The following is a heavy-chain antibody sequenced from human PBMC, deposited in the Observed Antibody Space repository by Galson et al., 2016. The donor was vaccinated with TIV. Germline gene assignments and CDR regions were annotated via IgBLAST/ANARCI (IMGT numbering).Heavy chain of an antibody. Sequence: PALVKPTQTLTLTCTFSGFSLTTRGVGVGWIRQPPGKALEWLAHIYWDDDERYSPSLKSRLTITKDTSKNQVVLTMTNIDPVDTAAFYCAYLPNMFYYCMDVWGQGTTVTVSS. CDR2: IYWDDDE. V-gene: IGHV2-5*02. CDR3: AYLPNMFYYCMDV. CDR1: GFSLTTRGVG. D-gene: IGHD3-10*02. J-gene: IGHJ6*02.